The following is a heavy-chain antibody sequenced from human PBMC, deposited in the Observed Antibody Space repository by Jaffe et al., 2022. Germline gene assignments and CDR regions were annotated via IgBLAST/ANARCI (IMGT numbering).Heavy chain of an antibody. J-gene: IGHJ4*02. CDR2: MYSSGST. V-gene: IGHV4-61*02. CDR3: AREATQWLANDY. Sequence: QVQLQESGPGLVKPSQTLSLTCNVSGGSISRGSYYWSWIRQPAGKGLEWIGRMYSSGSTNYNPSLKSRVTISEDTSKNQFSLELSSVTAADTAVYYCAREATQWLANDYWGQGTLVTVSS. CDR1: GGSISRGSYY. D-gene: IGHD6-19*01.